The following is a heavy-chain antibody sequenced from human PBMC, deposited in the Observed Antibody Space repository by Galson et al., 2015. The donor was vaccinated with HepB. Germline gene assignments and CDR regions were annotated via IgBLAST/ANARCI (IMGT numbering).Heavy chain of an antibody. CDR1: GGSFSGYY. J-gene: IGHJ6*02. D-gene: IGHD3-10*01. CDR3: AREGRGLWFRHGMDV. V-gene: IGHV4-34*01. Sequence: ETLSLTCAVYGGSFSGYYWSWIRQPPGKGLEWIGEINHSGSTNYNPSLKSRVTISVDTSKNQFSLKLSSVTAADTAVYYCAREGRGLWFRHGMDVWGQGTTVTVSS. CDR2: INHSGST.